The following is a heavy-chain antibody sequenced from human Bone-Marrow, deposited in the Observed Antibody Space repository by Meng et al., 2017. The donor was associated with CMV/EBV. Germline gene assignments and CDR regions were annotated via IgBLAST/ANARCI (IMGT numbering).Heavy chain of an antibody. CDR3: ARLANSGYSNY. V-gene: IGHV4-61*01. D-gene: IGHD1-26*01. CDR2: IYYSGST. J-gene: IGHJ4*02. Sequence: SETLSLTCTVSGGSVSSGSYYWSWIRQPPGKGLEWIGYIYYSGSTNYNPSLKSRVTISVDTSKNQFSLKLSSVTAADTAVYYCARLANSGYSNYWAQGTLATFSS. CDR1: GGSVSSGSYY.